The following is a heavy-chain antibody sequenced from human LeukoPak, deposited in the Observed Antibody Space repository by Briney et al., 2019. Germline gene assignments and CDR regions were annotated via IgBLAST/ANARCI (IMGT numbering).Heavy chain of an antibody. Sequence: SVKVSCKASGYTFTSYYMHWVRQAPGQGLEWMGGIIPIFGTANYAQKFQGRVTITADESTSTAYMELSSLRSEDTAVYYCARAVTYSLRNYYYMDVWGKGTTVTISS. V-gene: IGHV1-69*13. J-gene: IGHJ6*03. D-gene: IGHD6-19*01. CDR1: GYTFTSYY. CDR2: IIPIFGTA. CDR3: ARAVTYSLRNYYYMDV.